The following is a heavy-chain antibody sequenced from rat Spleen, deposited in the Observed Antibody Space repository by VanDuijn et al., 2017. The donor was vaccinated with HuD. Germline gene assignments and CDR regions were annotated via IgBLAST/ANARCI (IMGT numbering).Heavy chain of an antibody. CDR3: ARGRTYYGYTYGDYWYFDF. Sequence: QVQLKESGPGLVQPSQTLSLTCTVSGFSLSSYGVIWVRQPPGKGLEWRGVIWGNGNTSYKSPLNTRLSITRDTSKSQVFLKMNSLQTEDTAMYFCARGRTYYGYTYGDYWYFDFWGPGTMVTVSS. V-gene: IGHV2S61*01. CDR2: IWGNGNT. CDR1: GFSLSSYG. J-gene: IGHJ1*01. D-gene: IGHD1-9*01.